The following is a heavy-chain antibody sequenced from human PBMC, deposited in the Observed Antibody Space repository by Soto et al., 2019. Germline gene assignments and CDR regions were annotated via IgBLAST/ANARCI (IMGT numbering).Heavy chain of an antibody. CDR3: AREAYDEESQTESSWYFDL. V-gene: IGHV4-31*03. CDR2: IYYSGST. J-gene: IGHJ2*01. D-gene: IGHD5-12*01. Sequence: QVQLQESGPGLVKPSQTLSLTCTVSGGSISSGGYYWSWIRQHPGKGLEWIGYIYYSGSTYYNPSLKSRVTISADTSKTQFSLKLSSVTAADTAVYYCAREAYDEESQTESSWYFDLWGRGTLVTVSS. CDR1: GGSISSGGYY.